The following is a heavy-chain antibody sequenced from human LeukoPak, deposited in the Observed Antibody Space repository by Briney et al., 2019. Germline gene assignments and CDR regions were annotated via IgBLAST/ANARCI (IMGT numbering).Heavy chain of an antibody. J-gene: IGHJ6*03. CDR2: IIPIFGTA. CDR3: NALPYCSSTSCYGYYYYMDV. CDR1: GGTFSSYA. D-gene: IGHD2-2*01. Sequence: SAVKVSCKASGGTFSSYAISWVRQASGQGLEWMGGIIPIFGTANYAQKFQGRVTITADESTSTAYMELSSLRSEDTAVYYCNALPYCSSTSCYGYYYYMDVWGKGTTVTVSS. V-gene: IGHV1-69*13.